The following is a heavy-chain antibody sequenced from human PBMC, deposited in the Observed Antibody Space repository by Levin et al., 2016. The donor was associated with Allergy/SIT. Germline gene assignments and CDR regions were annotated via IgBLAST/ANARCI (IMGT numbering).Heavy chain of an antibody. CDR2: IFYSDYT. Sequence: WIRQPPGKGLEWIGYIFYSDYTNYSPSLKSRVTISLDTSQNHFSLRLSSVTAADTAVYYCARAGHQDYGDYPLEAFDIWGQGTLVTVSS. J-gene: IGHJ3*02. D-gene: IGHD4-17*01. CDR3: ARAGHQDYGDYPLEAFDI. V-gene: IGHV4-61*03.